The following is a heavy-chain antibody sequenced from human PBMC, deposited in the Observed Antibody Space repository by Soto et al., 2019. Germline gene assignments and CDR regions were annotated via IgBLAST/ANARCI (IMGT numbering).Heavy chain of an antibody. CDR2: ISGSGGST. CDR1: GFTFSSYA. Sequence: EVQLLESGGGLVQPGGSLRLSCAASGFTFSSYAMSWVRQAPGKGLEWVSAISGSGGSTYYADSVKGRFTISRDNSKNTLYLQRNSLRAEDTAVYYCAKVRRKQQLAPIDFDYWGQGTLVTVSS. D-gene: IGHD6-13*01. CDR3: AKVRRKQQLAPIDFDY. J-gene: IGHJ4*02. V-gene: IGHV3-23*01.